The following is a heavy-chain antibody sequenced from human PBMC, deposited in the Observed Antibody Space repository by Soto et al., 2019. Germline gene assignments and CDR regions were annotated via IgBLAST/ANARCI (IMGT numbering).Heavy chain of an antibody. Sequence: GGSLRLSCAASGFTVIDYGMHWVRQAPGKGLEWVSRIKRDGSTTNYADSVKGRFTISRDNAENTRYWEMNRLRVEDRADAYCARAAFKHHYVDVWDKGTAVAVAS. J-gene: IGHJ6*03. V-gene: IGHV3-74*01. CDR3: ARAAFKHHYVDV. D-gene: IGHD6-25*01. CDR1: GFTVIDYG. CDR2: IKRDGSTT.